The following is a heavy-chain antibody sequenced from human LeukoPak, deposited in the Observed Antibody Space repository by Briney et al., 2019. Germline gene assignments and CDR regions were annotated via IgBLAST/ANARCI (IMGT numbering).Heavy chain of an antibody. CDR2: IIPIFGTA. D-gene: IGHD6-6*01. J-gene: IGHJ3*02. CDR3: AKAKPYSSWGAFDI. Sequence: SVKVSCKASGGTFSSYAISWVRQAPGQGLEWMGGIIPIFGTANYAQKFQGRVTITADKSTSTAYMELSSLRAEDTAVYYCAKAKPYSSWGAFDIWGQGTMDTVSS. CDR1: GGTFSSYA. V-gene: IGHV1-69*06.